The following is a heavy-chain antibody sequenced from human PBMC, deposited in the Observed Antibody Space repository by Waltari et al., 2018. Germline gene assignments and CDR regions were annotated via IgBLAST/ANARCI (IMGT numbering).Heavy chain of an antibody. D-gene: IGHD6-13*01. Sequence: EVQLVESGGGLVQPGGSLRLSCAASGFTVSSNYMSWVRQAPGKGLEWVSVIYSGGSTYYADSVKGRFTTSRDNSKNTLYLQMNSLRAEDTAVYYCARAKYSSNWYGYYYYYGMDVWGQGTTVTVSS. J-gene: IGHJ6*02. CDR1: GFTVSSNY. V-gene: IGHV3-66*02. CDR3: ARAKYSSNWYGYYYYYGMDV. CDR2: IYSGGST.